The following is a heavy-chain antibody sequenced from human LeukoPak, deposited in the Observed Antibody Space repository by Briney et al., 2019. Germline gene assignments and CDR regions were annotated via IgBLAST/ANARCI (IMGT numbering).Heavy chain of an antibody. D-gene: IGHD5-12*01. V-gene: IGHV3-23*01. CDR3: AKVVSGYHFDY. J-gene: IGHJ4*02. CDR1: GFHFIDYA. CDR2: ISGSGGNT. Sequence: PGGSLRLSCAASGFHFIDYAISWVRRAPGKGLEWVSGISGSGGNTYYADSVKGRFTISRDNSQNTLYLQMNTLRAEDTAVYYCAKVVSGYHFDYWGQGTLVTVSS.